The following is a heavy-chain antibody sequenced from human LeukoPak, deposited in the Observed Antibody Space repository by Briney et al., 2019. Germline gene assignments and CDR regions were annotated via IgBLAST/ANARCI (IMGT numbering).Heavy chain of an antibody. D-gene: IGHD3-9*01. CDR1: GYTFTGYY. CDR3: ARNYDILTGGWFDP. V-gene: IGHV1-2*02. J-gene: IGHJ5*02. CDR2: INPNSGGT. Sequence: SVKVSCKASGYTFTGYYMHWVRQAPGQGLEPMGWINPNSGGTNYAQKFQGGVTMTRDTSISTAYMELSRLRSDDTAVYYCARNYDILTGGWFDPWGQGTLVTVSS.